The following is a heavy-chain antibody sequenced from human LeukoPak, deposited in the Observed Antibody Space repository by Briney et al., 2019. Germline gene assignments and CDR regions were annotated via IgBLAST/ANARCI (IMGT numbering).Heavy chain of an antibody. J-gene: IGHJ6*02. Sequence: GGSLRLSCVGSGFTVSDNYMNWVRQTPGKGLEWVSVIYTTEQTYYADSVKGRFTISRNNSKNTVYLQMNSLRAEDTAVYYCASLANYGSARSSHGMDVWGQGTTVTVSS. CDR3: ASLANYGSARSSHGMDV. CDR1: GFTVSDNY. V-gene: IGHV3-66*01. D-gene: IGHD3-10*01. CDR2: IYTTEQT.